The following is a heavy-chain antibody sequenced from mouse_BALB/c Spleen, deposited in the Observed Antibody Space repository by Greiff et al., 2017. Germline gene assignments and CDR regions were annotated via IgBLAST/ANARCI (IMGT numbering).Heavy chain of an antibody. CDR1: GYSITSDYA. CDR2: ISYSGST. V-gene: IGHV3-2*02. CDR3: ARSDYDQGFAY. J-gene: IGHJ3*01. Sequence: EVQLVESGPGLVKPSQSLSLTCTVTGYSITSDYAWNWIRQFPGNKLEWMGYISYSGSTSYNPSLKSRISITRDTSKNQFFLQLNSVTTEDTATYYCARSDYDQGFAYWGQGTLVTVSA. D-gene: IGHD2-4*01.